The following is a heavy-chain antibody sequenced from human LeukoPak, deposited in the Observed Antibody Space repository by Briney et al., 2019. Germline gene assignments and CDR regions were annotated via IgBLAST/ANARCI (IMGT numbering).Heavy chain of an antibody. V-gene: IGHV3-74*01. Sequence: GGSLSLSCAVSGFTFNIYSMHCVRRAPGRGLVWVSGIKSDGCSTSYAASVKGRFPIPRDNPKNTLYVKVDRVSVGDGDVFSCAKSDWFDPWGQGTLVTASS. J-gene: IGHJ5*02. CDR3: AKSDWFDP. CDR1: GFTFNIYS. CDR2: IKSDGCST.